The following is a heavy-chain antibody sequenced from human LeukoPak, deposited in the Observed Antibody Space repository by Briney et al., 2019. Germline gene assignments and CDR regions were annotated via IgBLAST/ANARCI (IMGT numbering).Heavy chain of an antibody. CDR3: ARLYYHTSRYYDF. D-gene: IGHD3-9*01. Sequence: LETLSLTCTVSGGSVSIGSSYWGWIRQPPGSGLEWIGTVYHTGTTYYNPSLRSRVTMSVDTSKNQFSLKMSSVTAADTAVYYCARLYYHTSRYYDFWGQGTLVTVSS. CDR2: VYHTGTT. V-gene: IGHV4-39*01. CDR1: GGSVSIGSSY. J-gene: IGHJ4*02.